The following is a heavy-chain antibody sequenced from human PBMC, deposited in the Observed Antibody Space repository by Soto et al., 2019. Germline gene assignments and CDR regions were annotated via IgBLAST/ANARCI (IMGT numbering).Heavy chain of an antibody. J-gene: IGHJ4*02. D-gene: IGHD6-13*01. CDR1: GYTFNNYW. Sequence: PGESLKISCKGFGYTFNNYWIGWVRQMPGKGLEWMGRIDPSDSYTNYSPSFQGHVTISADKSISTAYLQWSSLKASDTAIYYCARLQAAAGDNDLTFDYWGQGTLVTVSS. CDR3: ARLQAAAGDNDLTFDY. V-gene: IGHV5-10-1*01. CDR2: IDPSDSYT.